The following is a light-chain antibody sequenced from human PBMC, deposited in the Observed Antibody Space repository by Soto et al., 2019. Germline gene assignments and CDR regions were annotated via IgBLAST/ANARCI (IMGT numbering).Light chain of an antibody. V-gene: IGLV4-60*02. CDR1: SGHSNYI. CDR3: ETWDSNTRV. Sequence: QAVVTQSSSASASLGSSVKLTCTLSSGHSNYIIAWHLQQPGKAPRYLMKLEGSGSYNKGSGVPDRFSGSSSGADRYLTISNLQFEDEADYYCETWDSNTRVFGGGTKVTVL. J-gene: IGLJ3*02. CDR2: LEGSGSY.